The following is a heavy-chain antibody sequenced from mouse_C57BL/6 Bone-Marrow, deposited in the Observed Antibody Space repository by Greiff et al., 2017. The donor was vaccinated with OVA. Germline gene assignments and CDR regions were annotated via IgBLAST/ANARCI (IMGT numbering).Heavy chain of an antibody. CDR2: IDPSDSYT. J-gene: IGHJ3*01. D-gene: IGHD2-2*01. V-gene: IGHV1-59*01. CDR1: GFTFTNYW. CDR3: ARRGYGGFAY. Sequence: VQLQQPGAELVRPGTSVKLSCKASGFTFTNYWMHWVKQRPGQGLEWIGVIDPSDSYTKYDPKFKGKATLTVDTSSNTAYMQLSSLTSEDSAVYYCARRGYGGFAYWGQGTLVTVSA.